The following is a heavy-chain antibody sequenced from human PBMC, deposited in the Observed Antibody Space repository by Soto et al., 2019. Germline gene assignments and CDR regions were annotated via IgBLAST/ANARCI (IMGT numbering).Heavy chain of an antibody. CDR1: GGSISSYY. Sequence: PSETLSLTCTVSGGSISSYYWSWIRQPPGKGLEWIGYIYYSGSTNYNPSLKSRVTISVDTSKNQFSLKLSSVTAADTAVYYCARGPLRYSSSWYGRKENNWFDPWGQGTLVTVSS. V-gene: IGHV4-59*08. CDR3: ARGPLRYSSSWYGRKENNWFDP. CDR2: IYYSGST. J-gene: IGHJ5*02. D-gene: IGHD6-13*01.